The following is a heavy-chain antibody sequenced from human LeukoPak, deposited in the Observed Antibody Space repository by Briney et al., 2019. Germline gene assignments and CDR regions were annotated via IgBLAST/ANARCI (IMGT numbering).Heavy chain of an antibody. D-gene: IGHD3-22*01. Sequence: GGSLRLSCAASGFTFSSYDMHWVRQATGKGLEWVSAMGTAGDPYYPGSVKGRFTISRENAKNSLYLQMNSLRAGDTAVYYCARGNYYDSSTDRYYGMDVWGQGTTVTVSS. CDR3: ARGNYYDSSTDRYYGMDV. CDR2: MGTAGDP. CDR1: GFTFSSYD. V-gene: IGHV3-13*05. J-gene: IGHJ6*02.